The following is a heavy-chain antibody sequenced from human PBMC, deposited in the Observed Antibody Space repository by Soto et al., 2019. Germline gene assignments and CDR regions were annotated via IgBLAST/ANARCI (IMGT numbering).Heavy chain of an antibody. V-gene: IGHV1-18*01. CDR2: ISAHNGNT. CDR1: GYTFTSYG. J-gene: IGHJ4*02. CDR3: ARGRYGDV. D-gene: IGHD3-10*01. Sequence: QVHLVQSGAEVKKPGASVKVSCKASGYTFTSYGITWVRQAPGQGLEWLGWISAHNGNTDYSQKLQGRVIVTRDTSTSTAYMELRSLISDGTVVYYCARGRYGDVWGQGALVTVSS.